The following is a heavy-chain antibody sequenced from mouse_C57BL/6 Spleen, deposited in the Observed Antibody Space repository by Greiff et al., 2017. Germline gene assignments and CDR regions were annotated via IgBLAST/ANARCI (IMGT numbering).Heavy chain of an antibody. D-gene: IGHD2-4*01. Sequence: QVHVKQSGAELARPGASVKLSCKASGYTFTSYGISWVKQRTGQGLEWIGEIYPRSGNTYYNEKFKGKATLTADKSSSTAYMELRSLTSEDSAVYFCAKKYDYDTYYYAMDYWGQGTSVTVSS. J-gene: IGHJ4*01. CDR1: GYTFTSYG. CDR3: AKKYDYDTYYYAMDY. V-gene: IGHV1-81*01. CDR2: IYPRSGNT.